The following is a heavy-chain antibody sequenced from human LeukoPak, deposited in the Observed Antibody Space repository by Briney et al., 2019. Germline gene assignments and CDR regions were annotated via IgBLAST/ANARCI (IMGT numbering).Heavy chain of an antibody. J-gene: IGHJ3*02. Sequence: PSETLSLTCTVSGGSISSSSYYWGWIRQPPGKGLEWIGSIYYSGSTYYNPSLKSRVTISVDTSKNQFSLKLSSVTAADTAVYYCARDHSGELERRYAFDIWGQGTMVTVSS. D-gene: IGHD1-1*01. CDR1: GGSISSSSYY. V-gene: IGHV4-39*07. CDR3: ARDHSGELERRYAFDI. CDR2: IYYSGST.